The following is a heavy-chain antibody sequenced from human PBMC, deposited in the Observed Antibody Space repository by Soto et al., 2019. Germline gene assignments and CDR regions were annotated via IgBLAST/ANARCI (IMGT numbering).Heavy chain of an antibody. CDR1: GGSISSYY. D-gene: IGHD1-26*01. CDR2: IYYSGST. Sequence: SETLSLTCTVSGGSISSYYWSWIRQPPGKGLEWIGYIYYSGSTNYNPSLKSRVTISVDTSKNQFSLKLSSVTAADTAVYYCERERVMGVDNRSPFDYWGQGTLVTVSS. J-gene: IGHJ4*02. CDR3: ERERVMGVDNRSPFDY. V-gene: IGHV4-59*01.